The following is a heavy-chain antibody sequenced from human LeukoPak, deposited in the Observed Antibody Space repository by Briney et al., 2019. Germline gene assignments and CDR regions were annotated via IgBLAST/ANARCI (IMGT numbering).Heavy chain of an antibody. CDR2: ISAYNGNT. CDR1: GYTFTSYG. Sequence: ASVKVPCKASGYTFTSYGISWVRQAPGQGLEWMGWISAYNGNTNYAQKLQGRVTMTTDTSTSTAYMELRSLRSDDTAVYYCARMDGGSFYYYYYMDVWGKGTTVTVSS. CDR3: ARMDGGSFYYYYYMDV. J-gene: IGHJ6*03. D-gene: IGHD1-26*01. V-gene: IGHV1-18*01.